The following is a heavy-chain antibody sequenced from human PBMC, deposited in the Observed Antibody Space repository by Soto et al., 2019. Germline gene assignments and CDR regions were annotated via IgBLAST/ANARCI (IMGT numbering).Heavy chain of an antibody. CDR2: IKQDGSEK. D-gene: IGHD2-15*01. Sequence: GGSLRLSCVASGFTFSSYWMSWVRQAPGKGLEWVANIKQDGSEKYYVDSVKGRFTISRDNAKNSLYLQMNSLRAEDTAVYYCARDSISRIVVVAATKGAGWFDPWGQGTLVTVSS. J-gene: IGHJ5*02. CDR3: ARDSISRIVVVAATKGAGWFDP. CDR1: GFTFSSYW. V-gene: IGHV3-7*01.